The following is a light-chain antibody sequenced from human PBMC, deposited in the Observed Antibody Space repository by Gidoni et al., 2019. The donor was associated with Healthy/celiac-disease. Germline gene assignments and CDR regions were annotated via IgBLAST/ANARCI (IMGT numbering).Light chain of an antibody. J-gene: IGKJ1*01. V-gene: IGKV1-39*01. CDR3: QQSYNTWT. CDR2: AAS. CDR1: QSISSY. Sequence: DIQMTQSPSSLSASVGDRVTITCRTSQSISSYLNWDQQKPGKAPKLLIYAASSLQSGVPSRFSGSGSGTDFTLTITSLQSEDFATYYCQQSYNTWTFGQGTTVEIK.